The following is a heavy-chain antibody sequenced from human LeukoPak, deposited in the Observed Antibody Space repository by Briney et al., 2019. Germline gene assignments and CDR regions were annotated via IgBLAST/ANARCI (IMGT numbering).Heavy chain of an antibody. CDR3: VTRSGSYYY. J-gene: IGHJ4*02. CDR1: GFTFSSYA. V-gene: IGHV3-23*01. Sequence: GGSLRLSCAASGFTFSSYAMSWVRQAPGKGLEWVSAISGSGGSTYYADSVKGRFTISRDSSKNTLYLQVNSLRAEDTAVYYCVTRSGSYYYWGQGILVTVSS. D-gene: IGHD1-26*01. CDR2: ISGSGGST.